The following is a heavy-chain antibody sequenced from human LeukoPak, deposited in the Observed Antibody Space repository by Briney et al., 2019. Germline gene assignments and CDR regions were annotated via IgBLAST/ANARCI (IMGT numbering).Heavy chain of an antibody. J-gene: IGHJ4*02. CDR2: IYYSGST. D-gene: IGHD2-21*02. CDR1: GGSISSGGYY. Sequence: SQTLSLTCTVSGGSISSGGYYWSWIRQHPGKGLEWIGYIYYSGSTYYNPSLKSRVTISVDTSKNQFSLKLSSVTVADTAVYYCAREGSGDSAGYYFDYWGQGTLVTVSS. CDR3: AREGSGDSAGYYFDY. V-gene: IGHV4-31*03.